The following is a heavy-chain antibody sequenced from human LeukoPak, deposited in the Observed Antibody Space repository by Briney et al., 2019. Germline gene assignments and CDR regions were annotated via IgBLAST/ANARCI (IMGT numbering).Heavy chain of an antibody. V-gene: IGHV4-34*01. CDR1: GGSFSGYY. Sequence: SETLSLTCAVYGGSFSGYYWSWIRQPPGQGLEWIGEINHSGSTNYNPSLKSRVTISVDTSKNQFSLKLSSVTAADTAVYYCARKKIVVVVAATVHFDYWGQGTLVTVSS. J-gene: IGHJ4*02. CDR3: ARKKIVVVVAATVHFDY. D-gene: IGHD2-15*01. CDR2: INHSGST.